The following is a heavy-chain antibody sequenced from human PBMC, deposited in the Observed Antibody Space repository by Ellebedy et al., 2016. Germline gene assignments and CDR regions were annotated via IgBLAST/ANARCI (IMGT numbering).Heavy chain of an antibody. V-gene: IGHV1-46*01. Sequence: ASVKVSCKASGYTFTNYYIHWVRQAPGQGLEWMGMINPSGGGTSYAQKFRGRVTMTRDTSTSTVYMELSSLRSEDTAVYYCARDPGPVETAMVEYGMDVWGQGTTVTVSS. CDR2: INPSGGGT. J-gene: IGHJ6*02. D-gene: IGHD5-18*01. CDR1: GYTFTNYY. CDR3: ARDPGPVETAMVEYGMDV.